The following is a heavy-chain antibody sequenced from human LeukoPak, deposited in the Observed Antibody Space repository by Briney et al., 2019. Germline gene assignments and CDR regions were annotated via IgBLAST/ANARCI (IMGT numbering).Heavy chain of an antibody. J-gene: IGHJ6*03. CDR3: TRDHYCSSTSCSYYYYYYMDV. CDR2: TRNKANSYTT. Sequence: GGSLRLSCAASGFTFSDHYMDWVRQAPGKGLEWVGRTRNKANSYTTEYAASVKGRFTISRDDSKSIAYLQMNSLKTEDTAVYYCTRDHYCSSTSCSYYYYYYMDVWGKGTTVTISS. V-gene: IGHV3-72*01. D-gene: IGHD2-2*01. CDR1: GFTFSDHY.